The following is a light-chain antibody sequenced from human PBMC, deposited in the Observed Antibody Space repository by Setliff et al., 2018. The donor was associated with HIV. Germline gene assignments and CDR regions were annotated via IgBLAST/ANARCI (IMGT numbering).Light chain of an antibody. J-gene: IGLJ1*01. CDR3: AAWDDSLNGYV. V-gene: IGLV1-44*01. CDR2: SNN. Sequence: QSALTQPPSASGTPGQRVTISCSGSFSNIGSTTVSWYQQLPGTAPKLLIYSNNQRPSGVPDRLSGSKSGTSASLAISGLQSEDEADYYCAAWDDSLNGYVFGTGTKGTVL. CDR1: FSNIGSTT.